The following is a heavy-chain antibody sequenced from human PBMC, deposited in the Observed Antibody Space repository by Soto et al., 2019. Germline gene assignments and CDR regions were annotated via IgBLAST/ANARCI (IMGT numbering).Heavy chain of an antibody. CDR3: AREARTSFDY. J-gene: IGHJ4*02. CDR1: GGTFSSYT. V-gene: IGHV1-69*08. CDR2: IIPILGIA. Sequence: QVQLVQSGAEVKKPGSSVKVSCKASGGTFSSYTISWVRQAPGQGLEWMGRIIPILGIANYAQKFQGRVTITADKATSTAYMELSSLRAEDTAVYYCAREARTSFDYWGQGTLVTVSS.